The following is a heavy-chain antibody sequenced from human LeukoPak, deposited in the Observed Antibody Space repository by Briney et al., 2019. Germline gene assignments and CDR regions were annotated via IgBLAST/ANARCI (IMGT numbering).Heavy chain of an antibody. CDR3: ARDRTYCSSTSCLRNYYYYGMDV. J-gene: IGHJ6*02. CDR1: GYTFTSYG. CDR2: ISAYNGNT. V-gene: IGHV1-18*01. D-gene: IGHD2-2*01. Sequence: ASVKVSCKASGYTFTSYGISWVRQAPGQGLEWMGWISAYNGNTNYAQKLRGRVTMTTDTSTSTAYMELRSLRSDDTAVYYCARDRTYCSSTSCLRNYYYYGMDVWGQGTTVTVSS.